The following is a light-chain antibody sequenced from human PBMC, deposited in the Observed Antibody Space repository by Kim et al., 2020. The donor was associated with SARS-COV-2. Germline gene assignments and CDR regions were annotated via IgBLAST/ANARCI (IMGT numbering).Light chain of an antibody. V-gene: IGLV1-44*01. J-gene: IGLJ3*02. Sequence: GQRITISCSGSSSNIGSNAVNWYQQVPGTAPKLLIYDNNQRPSGVLDRFSGSKSGTSASLAISGLQSEDEAVYYCAAWDDSLNGVVFGGGTKVTVL. CDR1: SSNIGSNA. CDR2: DNN. CDR3: AAWDDSLNGVV.